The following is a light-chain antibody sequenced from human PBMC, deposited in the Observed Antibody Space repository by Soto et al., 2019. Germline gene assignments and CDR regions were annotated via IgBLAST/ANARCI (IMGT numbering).Light chain of an antibody. CDR2: GAS. V-gene: IGKV3-15*01. Sequence: EIVMTQSPATLSVSPGERATLSCRASQSVSSNLAWYQQKPGQAPRLLIYGASNRATGIPARFSGSRSGTEITLTSSSVKAEDYAVYYYQQYNNWPPRTFGQGTKVEI. CDR3: QQYNNWPPRT. J-gene: IGKJ1*01. CDR1: QSVSSN.